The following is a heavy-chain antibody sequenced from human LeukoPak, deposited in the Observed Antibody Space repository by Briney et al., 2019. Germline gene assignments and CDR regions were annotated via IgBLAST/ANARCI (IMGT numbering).Heavy chain of an antibody. CDR1: GGSFRGYY. CDR2: INHSGST. Sequence: RTSETMPLTCAVYGGSFRGYYWTWIRQPPGKGLEWIGEINHSGSTNYNPSLKSRVTISVDTSKNQFSLKLSSVTAADTAVYYCARGATRRYYGMDVWGQGTTVTVSS. J-gene: IGHJ6*02. CDR3: ARGATRRYYGMDV. D-gene: IGHD5-12*01. V-gene: IGHV4-34*01.